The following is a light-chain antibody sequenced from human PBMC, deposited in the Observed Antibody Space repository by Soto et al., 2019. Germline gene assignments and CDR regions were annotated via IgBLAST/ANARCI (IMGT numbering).Light chain of an antibody. V-gene: IGKV3-20*01. CDR3: QQYGYSPIT. CDR1: QSVGSNY. Sequence: ELVSTQSPGTLSLSPGGRASLSCRASQSVGSNYLAWYQQKPGQAPRLLIYGASSRATGIADRFSGSGSGTDFTLTISRLEPEDFALYYCQQYGYSPITFGQGTRLEIK. CDR2: GAS. J-gene: IGKJ5*01.